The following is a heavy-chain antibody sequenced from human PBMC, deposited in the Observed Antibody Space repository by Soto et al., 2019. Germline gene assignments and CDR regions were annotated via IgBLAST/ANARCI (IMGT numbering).Heavy chain of an antibody. CDR1: GLTFSSYT. D-gene: IGHD6-19*01. CDR2: ISYDGSNK. V-gene: IGHV3-30-3*01. Sequence: GGSLRLSCAASGLTFSSYTMHWVRQAPGKGLEWVALISYDGSNKYYADSVKGRFTISRDNSKNTLYLQMNSLTTEDTAVYYCAREMIAVAGTHFDYWGQGTLVTVSS. CDR3: AREMIAVAGTHFDY. J-gene: IGHJ4*02.